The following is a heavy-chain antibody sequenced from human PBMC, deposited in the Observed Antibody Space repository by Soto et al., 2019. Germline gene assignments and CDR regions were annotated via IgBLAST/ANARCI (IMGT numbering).Heavy chain of an antibody. CDR3: ARDFFPTYYDILLYSWGAFDI. CDR1: GFTFSSYS. CDR2: ISSSSTI. V-gene: IGHV3-48*01. J-gene: IGHJ3*02. Sequence: EVQLVESGGGLVQPGGSLRLSCAASGFTFSSYSMNWVRQAPGKGLEWVSYISSSSTIYYADSVKGRFTISRDNAKNSLYLQMNSLRAEDTAVYYCARDFFPTYYDILLYSWGAFDIWGQGTMVTVSS. D-gene: IGHD3-9*01.